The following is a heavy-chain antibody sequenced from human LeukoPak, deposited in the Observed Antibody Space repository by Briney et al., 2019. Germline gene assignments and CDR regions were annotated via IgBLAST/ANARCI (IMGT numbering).Heavy chain of an antibody. CDR3: ARKGGYSYGYSFDY. CDR2: INHSGST. Sequence: PSETLSLTCAVYGGSFSGYYWSWIRQPPAKGLEWIGEINHSGSTNYNPSLKSRVTISVDTSKNQFSLKLSSVTAADTAVYYCARKGGYSYGYSFDYWGQGTLVTVSS. D-gene: IGHD5-18*01. J-gene: IGHJ4*02. V-gene: IGHV4-34*01. CDR1: GGSFSGYY.